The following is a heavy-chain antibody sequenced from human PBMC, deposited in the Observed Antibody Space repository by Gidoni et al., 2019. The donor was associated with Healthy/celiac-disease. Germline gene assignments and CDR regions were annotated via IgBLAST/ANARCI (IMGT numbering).Heavy chain of an antibody. CDR3: ARAPNYVYFDL. CDR1: GFTVSSNY. V-gene: IGHV3-66*01. D-gene: IGHD1-7*01. J-gene: IGHJ2*01. Sequence: EVQLVESGGGLVQPGGSLRLSCEASGFTVSSNYMSWVRQAPGKGLEWVSVIYSGGSTYYADSVKGRFTISRDNSKNTLYLQMNSLRAEDTAVYYCARAPNYVYFDLWGRGTLVTVSS. CDR2: IYSGGST.